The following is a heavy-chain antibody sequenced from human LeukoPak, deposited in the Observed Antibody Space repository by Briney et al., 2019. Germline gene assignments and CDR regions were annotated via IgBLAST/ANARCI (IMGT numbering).Heavy chain of an antibody. J-gene: IGHJ4*02. Sequence: GGSLRLSCAASGFTFSSYAMSWVRQAPGKGLEWVSAISGSGGSTYYADSVKGRFTISRDNSKNTLYLQMNSLRAEDTAVYYCAKDRGLVVATHYFDYWGQGTLATVSS. D-gene: IGHD3-22*01. CDR2: ISGSGGST. CDR1: GFTFSSYA. V-gene: IGHV3-23*01. CDR3: AKDRGLVVATHYFDY.